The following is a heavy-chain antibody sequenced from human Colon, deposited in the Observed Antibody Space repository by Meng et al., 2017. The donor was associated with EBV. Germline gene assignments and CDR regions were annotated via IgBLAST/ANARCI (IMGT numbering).Heavy chain of an antibody. CDR1: GGSISTSDW. CDR3: ARVRVIPAAVGFDY. D-gene: IGHD2-2*01. Sequence: VPLQGSGPGLGGPAGTLSLTCAVSGGSISTSDWWSWVRQPPGKGLEWIGEIYRGGGTNYNPSFKSRVTISVDTSNNHFSLKLSYVTAADTAVYYCARVRVIPAAVGFDYWGQGTLVTVSS. CDR2: IYRGGGT. J-gene: IGHJ4*02. V-gene: IGHV4-4*02.